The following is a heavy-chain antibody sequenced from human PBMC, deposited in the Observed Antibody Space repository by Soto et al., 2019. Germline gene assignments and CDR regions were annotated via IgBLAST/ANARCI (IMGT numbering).Heavy chain of an antibody. CDR2: IYYSGST. V-gene: IGHV4-31*03. Sequence: PSETLSLTCTVSGGSISSGGYYWSWIRQHPGKGLEWIGYIYYSGSTYYNPSLKSRVTISVDTSKNQFSLKLSSVTAADTAVYYCAGDRVDTAMVPSYMDVWGKGTTVTVSS. CDR1: GGSISSGGYY. J-gene: IGHJ6*03. D-gene: IGHD5-18*01. CDR3: AGDRVDTAMVPSYMDV.